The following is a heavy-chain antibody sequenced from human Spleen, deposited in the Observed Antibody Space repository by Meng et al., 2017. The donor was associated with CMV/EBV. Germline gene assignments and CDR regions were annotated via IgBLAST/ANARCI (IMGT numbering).Heavy chain of an antibody. D-gene: IGHD6-13*01. CDR3: AKVLAVQHLVYYFDY. CDR2: ISGDGTMT. J-gene: IGHJ4*02. Sequence: GGSLRLSCAGSGFTFSNYWMHWVRQGPGKGLVWVSRISGDGTMTAYADSVQGRFTISRDNAKNTLYLQMNSLRAEDTALYYCAKVLAVQHLVYYFDYWGQGTLVTVSS. V-gene: IGHV3-74*03. CDR1: GFTFSNYW.